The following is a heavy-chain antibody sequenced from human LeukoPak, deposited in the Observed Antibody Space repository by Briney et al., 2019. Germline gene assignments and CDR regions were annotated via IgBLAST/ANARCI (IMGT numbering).Heavy chain of an antibody. Sequence: PGGSLRLSCAASGFTFSSYWMHWVRQAPGKGLEWVSYISSSGSTIYYADSVKGRFTISRDNAKNSLYLQMNSLRAEDTAVYYCARGTSAYYDILTGYYEDYWGQGTLVTVSS. CDR3: ARGTSAYYDILTGYYEDY. CDR1: GFTFSSYW. J-gene: IGHJ4*02. CDR2: ISSSGSTI. D-gene: IGHD3-9*01. V-gene: IGHV3-48*03.